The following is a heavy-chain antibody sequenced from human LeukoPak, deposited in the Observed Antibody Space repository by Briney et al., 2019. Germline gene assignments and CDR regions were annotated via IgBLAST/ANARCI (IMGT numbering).Heavy chain of an antibody. D-gene: IGHD3-3*01. CDR1: GYTFTSYG. V-gene: IGHV1-18*01. CDR3: AREKRNTYYDFWSGRDPYYFDY. Sequence: ASVKVSCKASGYTFTSYGISWVRRAPGQGLEWMGWISAYNGNTNYAQKLQGRVTMTTDTSTSTAYMELRSLRSDDTAVYYCAREKRNTYYDFWSGRDPYYFDYWGQGTLVTVSS. CDR2: ISAYNGNT. J-gene: IGHJ4*02.